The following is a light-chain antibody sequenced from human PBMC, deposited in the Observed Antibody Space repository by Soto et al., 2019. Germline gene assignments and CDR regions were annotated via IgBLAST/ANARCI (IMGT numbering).Light chain of an antibody. CDR2: GVT. V-gene: IGLV2-8*01. J-gene: IGLJ2*01. CDR3: SSKAGRNFVV. CDR1: GSDIGGYNF. Sequence: QSALTQPPSASGSPGQSVTISCTGSGSDIGGYNFVSWYQQHPGKAPKLMIYGVTERPSGVPDRFSGSKSGNTASLTVSGLQAEDEADYYCSSKAGRNFVVFGGGTKLTVL.